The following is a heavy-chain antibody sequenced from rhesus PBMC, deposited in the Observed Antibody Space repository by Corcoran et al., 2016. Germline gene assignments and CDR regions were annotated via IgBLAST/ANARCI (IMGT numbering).Heavy chain of an antibody. V-gene: IGHV1-111*02. CDR2: VDPEDGEA. D-gene: IGHD1-1-1*01. CDR1: GYTFTDYY. CDR3: ATERGIAGTADLYGLDS. J-gene: IGHJ6*01. Sequence: EVQLVQSGAEVKKPGASVKFSCKASGYTFTDYYLHWVRQAPGKGLEWMGRVDPEDGEAIHAQKFQDRVTITADTSTDTAYMELSSLRSEDTAVYYCATERGIAGTADLYGLDSWGQGVVVTVSS.